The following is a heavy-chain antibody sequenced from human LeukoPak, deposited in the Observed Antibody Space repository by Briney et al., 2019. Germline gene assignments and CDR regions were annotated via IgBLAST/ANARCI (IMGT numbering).Heavy chain of an antibody. J-gene: IGHJ4*02. CDR3: AREKVGAPIDY. V-gene: IGHV3-74*01. CDR1: GFTFSSYW. CDR2: INSDGSST. Sequence: GGSLRLSCAASGFTFSSYWMHWVRQAPGKGLVWVSRINSDGSSTSYADSVKGRFTISRDNAKNTLYLQMNSLRAEGTAVYYCAREKVGAPIDYWGQGTLVTVSS. D-gene: IGHD1-26*01.